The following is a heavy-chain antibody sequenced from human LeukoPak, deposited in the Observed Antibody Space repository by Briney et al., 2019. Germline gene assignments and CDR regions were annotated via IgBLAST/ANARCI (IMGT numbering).Heavy chain of an antibody. CDR1: GGSISSYY. CDR3: ASASGAAAGEDAFDI. J-gene: IGHJ3*02. CDR2: IYYSGST. V-gene: IGHV4-59*01. D-gene: IGHD6-13*01. Sequence: SETLSLTCTVSGGSISSYYWSWIRQPPGKGLEWIGYIYYSGSTNYNPSLKSRVTISVDTSKNQFSLKLSSVTAADTAVYYCASASGAAAGEDAFDIWGQGTMVTVSS.